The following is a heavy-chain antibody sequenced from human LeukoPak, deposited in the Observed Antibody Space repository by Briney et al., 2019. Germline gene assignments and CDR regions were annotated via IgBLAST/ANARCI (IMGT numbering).Heavy chain of an antibody. D-gene: IGHD2-15*01. CDR2: ISSSSGYI. Sequence: GGSLRLSCAASGFTFSSYSMNWVRQAPGKGLEWVSTISSSSGYIYYADSVKGRFTISRDNSKNTLYLQMNSLRAEDTAVYYCAKDLVVPYYFDYWGQGTLVTVSS. CDR3: AKDLVVPYYFDY. J-gene: IGHJ4*02. V-gene: IGHV3-21*04. CDR1: GFTFSSYS.